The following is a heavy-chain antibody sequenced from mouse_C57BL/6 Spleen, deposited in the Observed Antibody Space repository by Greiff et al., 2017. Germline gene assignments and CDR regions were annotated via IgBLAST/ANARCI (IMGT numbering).Heavy chain of an antibody. CDR1: GYTFTSYW. CDR2: IDPSDSYT. CDR3: ARSYSNGDFDY. J-gene: IGHJ2*01. D-gene: IGHD2-5*01. V-gene: IGHV1-69*01. Sequence: VQLQQSGAELVRPGASVTLSCKASGYTFTSYWMHWVKQRPGQGLEWIGEIDPSDSYTNYNQKFKGKSTLTVDKSSSTAYMQLSSLTSEDSAVYYCARSYSNGDFDYWGQGTTLTVSS.